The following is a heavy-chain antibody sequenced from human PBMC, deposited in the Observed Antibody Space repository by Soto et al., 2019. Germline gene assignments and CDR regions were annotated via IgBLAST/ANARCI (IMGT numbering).Heavy chain of an antibody. CDR3: ARSLDPINPDFWSGYRFGYYGMDV. V-gene: IGHV1-3*01. J-gene: IGHJ6*02. Sequence: GASVKVSCKASGYTFTSYAMHWVRQAPGQRLEWMGWINAGNGNTKYSQKFQGRVTITRDTSASTAYMELSSLRSEDTAVYYCARSLDPINPDFWSGYRFGYYGMDVWGQGTTVTVSS. D-gene: IGHD3-3*01. CDR1: GYTFTSYA. CDR2: INAGNGNT.